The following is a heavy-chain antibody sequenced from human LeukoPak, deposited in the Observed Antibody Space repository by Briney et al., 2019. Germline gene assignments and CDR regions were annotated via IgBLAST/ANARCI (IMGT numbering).Heavy chain of an antibody. CDR3: ARAPFFTYYYDSSGHDAFDI. CDR1: GGSFSGYY. Sequence: PSETLPLTCAVYGGSFSGYYWSWIRQPPGKGLEWIGEINHSGSTNYNPSLKSRVTISVDTSKNQFSLKLSSVTAADTAVYYCARAPFFTYYYDSSGHDAFDIWGQGTMVTVSS. CDR2: INHSGST. J-gene: IGHJ3*02. D-gene: IGHD3-22*01. V-gene: IGHV4-34*01.